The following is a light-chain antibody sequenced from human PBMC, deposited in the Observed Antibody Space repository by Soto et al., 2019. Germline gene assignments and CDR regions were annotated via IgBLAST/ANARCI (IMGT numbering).Light chain of an antibody. J-gene: IGLJ1*01. CDR2: EVS. CDR3: LSFAGSQGDV. V-gene: IGLV2-23*02. Sequence: QSALTQPASVSGSPGQSITISCSGTRSDVGSYNLVSWYQQHPGKAPKLLIYEVSRRPSGVSDRFSASKSGNTASLTISGLKAEDEADYYCLSFAGSQGDVFGTGTKVTVL. CDR1: RSDVGSYNL.